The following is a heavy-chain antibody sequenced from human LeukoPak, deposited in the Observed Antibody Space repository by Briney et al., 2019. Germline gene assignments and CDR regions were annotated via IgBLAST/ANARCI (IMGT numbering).Heavy chain of an antibody. D-gene: IGHD5-18*01. CDR1: GGSISSYY. CDR2: IYYSGST. CDR3: ARHLYNYGHFDY. Sequence: SETVSLTCTVSGGSISSYYWSWIRQPPGKGLEWIGYIYYSGSTNYNPSLKSRVTISVDTSKNQFSLKLSSVTAADTAVYYCARHLYNYGHFDYWGQGTLVTVSS. V-gene: IGHV4-59*08. J-gene: IGHJ4*02.